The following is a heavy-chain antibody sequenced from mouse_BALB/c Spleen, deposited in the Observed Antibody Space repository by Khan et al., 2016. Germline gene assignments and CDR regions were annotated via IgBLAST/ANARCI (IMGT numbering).Heavy chain of an antibody. CDR1: GYSITSDYA. J-gene: IGHJ2*01. V-gene: IGHV3-2*02. Sequence: EVQLQESGPGLVKPSQSLSLTCTVTGYSITSDYAWNWIRQFPGNKLEWMGYISYSGSTSYNPSLKSRISITRDTSKNQFFLQLNSVTTEDTATYDCARDYYGSSNFDYWGQGTTLTVSS. D-gene: IGHD1-1*01. CDR3: ARDYYGSSNFDY. CDR2: ISYSGST.